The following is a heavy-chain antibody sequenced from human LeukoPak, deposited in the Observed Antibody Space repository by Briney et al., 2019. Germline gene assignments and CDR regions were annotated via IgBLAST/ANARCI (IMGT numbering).Heavy chain of an antibody. CDR3: ARDYYGSGSHSSFDY. Sequence: GSLRLSCAASGFTFSSYNMNWVRQAPGKGLEWVSSISISSSYIYYADSMKGRFTISRDNAKDSLYLQMNSLRAEDTAVYYCARDYYGSGSHSSFDYWGQGTLVTVSS. CDR1: GFTFSSYN. CDR2: ISISSSYI. D-gene: IGHD3-10*01. J-gene: IGHJ4*02. V-gene: IGHV3-21*01.